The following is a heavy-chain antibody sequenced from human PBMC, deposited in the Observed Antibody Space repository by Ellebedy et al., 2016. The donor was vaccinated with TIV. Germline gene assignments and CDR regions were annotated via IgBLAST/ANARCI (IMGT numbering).Heavy chain of an antibody. J-gene: IGHJ2*01. CDR3: ARYRYTTYWYFDL. Sequence: MPSETLSLTCTVSGGSISSYYWSWIRQLPGKGMEWIGYIYDSGSTNYNPSLKSRVTISVDTSKNQFSLNLSSLTAADTAVYYCARYRYTTYWYFDLWGRGTLVTVSS. CDR1: GGSISSYY. CDR2: IYDSGST. V-gene: IGHV4-59*08. D-gene: IGHD3-16*02.